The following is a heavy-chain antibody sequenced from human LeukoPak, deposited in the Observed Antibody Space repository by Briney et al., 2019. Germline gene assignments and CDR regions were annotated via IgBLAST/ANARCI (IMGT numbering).Heavy chain of an antibody. D-gene: IGHD1/OR15-1a*01. Sequence: GGSLRLSCAVSGFVFSHYTMTWVRQGPGKGLEWVSSINGSGDVTLYADSVMGRFTISRDNSKNTLYLQMNSLRAEDTAVYYCAKDRSIQITGTYFDYWGQGTLVTVSS. CDR2: INGSGDVT. CDR3: AKDRSIQITGTYFDY. V-gene: IGHV3-23*01. J-gene: IGHJ4*02. CDR1: GFVFSHYT.